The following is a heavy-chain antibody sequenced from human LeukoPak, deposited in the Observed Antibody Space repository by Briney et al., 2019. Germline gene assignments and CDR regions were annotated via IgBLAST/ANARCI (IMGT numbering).Heavy chain of an antibody. Sequence: ASVKVSCKASGYTFTGYYMHWVRQAPGQGLEWMGWINPNSGGTNYAQKFQGRVTMTRDTSISTAYMELSRLRSDDTAVYYCARELDYYDSSGYSDYWGQGTLVTASS. V-gene: IGHV1-2*02. CDR1: GYTFTGYY. CDR3: ARELDYYDSSGYSDY. CDR2: INPNSGGT. D-gene: IGHD3-22*01. J-gene: IGHJ4*02.